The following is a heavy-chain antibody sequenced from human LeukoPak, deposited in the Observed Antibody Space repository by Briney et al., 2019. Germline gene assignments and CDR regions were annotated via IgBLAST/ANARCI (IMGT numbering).Heavy chain of an antibody. D-gene: IGHD1-26*01. CDR3: ASAEVGATRSPVRFDP. CDR1: GGTFSSYA. J-gene: IGHJ5*02. V-gene: IGHV1-69*04. Sequence: SVKVSCKASGGTFSSYAISWVRQAPGQGLEWMGRIIPILGIANYAQKFQGRVTITADKSTSTAYMELSSLRSEDTAVYYCASAEVGATRSPVRFDPWGQGTLVTVSS. CDR2: IIPILGIA.